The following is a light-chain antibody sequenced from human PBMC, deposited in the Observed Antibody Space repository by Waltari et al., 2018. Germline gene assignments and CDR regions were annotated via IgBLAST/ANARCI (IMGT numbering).Light chain of an antibody. CDR1: QSVSSSY. CDR2: GAS. V-gene: IGKV3-20*01. Sequence: EIVLMQSPGTLSLSPGESATLSCRASQSVSSSYLALYQKKPGQSPRLLLYGASSRATGIPDRCSGSGSGTEFSLTISRLEPEDFAVYYCQQYGSSQGTFGQGTKVEIK. J-gene: IGKJ1*01. CDR3: QQYGSSQGT.